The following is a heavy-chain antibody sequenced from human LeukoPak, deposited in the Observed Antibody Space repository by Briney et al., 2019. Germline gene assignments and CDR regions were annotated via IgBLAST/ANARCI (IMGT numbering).Heavy chain of an antibody. V-gene: IGHV1-46*01. J-gene: IGHJ4*02. CDR2: INPSGGST. Sequence: ASVKVSCKASGYTFTSYYMHWVRQAPGQGLEWMGIINPSGGSTSYAQKFQGRVTITRDTSASTAYMELSSLRSEDMAVYYCARDIYGSGSYLDYWGQGTLVTVSS. D-gene: IGHD3-10*01. CDR3: ARDIYGSGSYLDY. CDR1: GYTFTSYY.